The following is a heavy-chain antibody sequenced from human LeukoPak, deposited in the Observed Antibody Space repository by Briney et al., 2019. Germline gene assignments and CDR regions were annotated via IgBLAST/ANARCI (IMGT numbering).Heavy chain of an antibody. CDR2: IRYNGSKK. CDR3: AKDLRAGSLEYFDY. Sequence: GGSLRLSCAASGFTFSSYGMHWVRQAPGMGLEWVTFIRYNGSKKYYADSVKGRFTISRDNSKNTLYLQMNSLRAEDTAVYYCAKDLRAGSLEYFDYRGQGTLVTVSS. V-gene: IGHV3-30*02. CDR1: GFTFSSYG. J-gene: IGHJ4*02. D-gene: IGHD1-26*01.